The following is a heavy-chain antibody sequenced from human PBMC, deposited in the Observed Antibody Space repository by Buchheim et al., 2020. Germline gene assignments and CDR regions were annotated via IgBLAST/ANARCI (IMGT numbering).Heavy chain of an antibody. CDR3: ARLLHGSERRFDP. Sequence: QLQLQESGPGLVKPSETLSLACTVSGASINSPRNYWDWIRQPPGKGLEWIGSIYYSGITYYNPSLKSRVTMSVDTSKNQFSLKLTSVTAADTAVYYCARLLHGSERRFDPWGQGTL. J-gene: IGHJ5*02. V-gene: IGHV4-39*01. CDR2: IYYSGIT. CDR1: GASINSPRNY. D-gene: IGHD3-10*01.